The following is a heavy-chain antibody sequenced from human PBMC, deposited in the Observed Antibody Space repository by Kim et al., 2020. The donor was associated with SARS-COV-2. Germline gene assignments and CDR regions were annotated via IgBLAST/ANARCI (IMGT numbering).Heavy chain of an antibody. CDR2: IYSGGST. CDR3: ARDAAMENYFDY. V-gene: IGHV3-66*01. D-gene: IGHD5-18*01. Sequence: GGSLRLSCAASGFTVSSNYMSWVRQAPGKGLEWVSVIYSGGSTYYADSVKGRFTISRDNSKNTLYLQMNSLRAEDTAVYYCARDAAMENYFDYWGQGTLVTVSS. CDR1: GFTVSSNY. J-gene: IGHJ4*02.